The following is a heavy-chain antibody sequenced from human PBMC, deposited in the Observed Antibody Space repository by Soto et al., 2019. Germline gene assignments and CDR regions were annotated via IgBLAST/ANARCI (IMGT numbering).Heavy chain of an antibody. Sequence: GGSLRLSCAASGFTFSYYSMNWVRQAPGKGLEWVSYISSSSSPIYYADSVKGRFTISGDNAKNSLYLQMNSLRDEDTAVYYCARPYCSGGSCYSFGAFDIWGQGTMVTVSS. D-gene: IGHD2-15*01. V-gene: IGHV3-48*02. CDR1: GFTFSYYS. CDR2: ISSSSSPI. J-gene: IGHJ3*02. CDR3: ARPYCSGGSCYSFGAFDI.